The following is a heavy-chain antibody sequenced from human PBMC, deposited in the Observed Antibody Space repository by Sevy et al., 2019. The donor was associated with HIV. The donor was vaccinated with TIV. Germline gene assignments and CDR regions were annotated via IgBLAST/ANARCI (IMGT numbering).Heavy chain of an antibody. Sequence: ASVKVSCKASGYTFTSYGISWVRQAPGQGLEWMGWISAYSGNTNYAQKLQGRVTMTTDTSTSTAYMELRSLRSDDTAVYYCARVSSLVRSGCYDFWGQGTLVTVSS. V-gene: IGHV1-18*04. D-gene: IGHD6-19*01. J-gene: IGHJ4*02. CDR3: ARVSSLVRSGCYDF. CDR1: GYTFTSYG. CDR2: ISAYSGNT.